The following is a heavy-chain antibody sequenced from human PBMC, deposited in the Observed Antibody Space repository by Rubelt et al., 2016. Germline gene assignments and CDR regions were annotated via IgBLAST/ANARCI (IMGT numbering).Heavy chain of an antibody. D-gene: IGHD5-18*01. Sequence: NPSLKSRVTISVDTSKNQFSLKLSSVTAADTAVYYCARGPRGYSSRSPFDIWGQGTMVTVSS. J-gene: IGHJ3*02. V-gene: IGHV4-34*01. CDR3: ARGPRGYSSRSPFDI.